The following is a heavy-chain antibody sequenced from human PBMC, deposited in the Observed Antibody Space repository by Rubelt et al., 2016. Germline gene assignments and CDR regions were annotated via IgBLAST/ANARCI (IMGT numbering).Heavy chain of an antibody. D-gene: IGHD1-26*01. CDR1: GGSISSRNW. CDR3: ARVLGGTYYDAFDM. Sequence: QVQLQESGPGLVKPSGTLSLTCAVSGGSISSRNWWTWVRQPPGKGLEWIGNIYYSGSTNYNPSLKSRVTISVDTSKNQFSLKLSAVTAADTAVYYCARVLGGTYYDAFDMWGQGTVVTVFS. V-gene: IGHV4-4*02. J-gene: IGHJ3*02. CDR2: IYYSGST.